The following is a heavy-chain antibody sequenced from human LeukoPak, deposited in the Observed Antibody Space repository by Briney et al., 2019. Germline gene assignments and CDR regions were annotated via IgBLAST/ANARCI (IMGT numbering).Heavy chain of an antibody. J-gene: IGHJ6*02. V-gene: IGHV1-18*01. Sequence: ASVKVSCKASGYTFTSYGISWVRQAPGQGLEWMGWISAFNGNTNYAQKLQGRVTMTTDTSTSTAYMELRSLRSDDTAVYYCARGDAYCTNGVCPHYYYGMDVWGQGTTVTVSS. CDR2: ISAFNGNT. CDR1: GYTFTSYG. CDR3: ARGDAYCTNGVCPHYYYGMDV. D-gene: IGHD2-8*01.